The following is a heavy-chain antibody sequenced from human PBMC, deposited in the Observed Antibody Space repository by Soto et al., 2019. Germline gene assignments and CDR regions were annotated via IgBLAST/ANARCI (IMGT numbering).Heavy chain of an antibody. V-gene: IGHV3-23*01. CDR1: GFTFSGYA. J-gene: IGHJ5*02. D-gene: IGHD6-13*01. CDR2: IGSGSP. Sequence: VQLLESGGGLVQPGGSLRLSCAASGFTFSGYAMCWVRQAPGNGLEWVSAIGSGSPFYADSVKGRFTISRDNANSMLYLQMNSLRADDTAVYFCAQDLGSSWYHYNSFAPGGQGTLVTVSS. CDR3: AQDLGSSWYHYNSFAP.